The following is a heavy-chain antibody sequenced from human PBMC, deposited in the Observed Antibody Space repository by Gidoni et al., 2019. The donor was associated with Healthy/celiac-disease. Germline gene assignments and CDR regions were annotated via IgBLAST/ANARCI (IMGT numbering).Heavy chain of an antibody. CDR2: ISYDGSNK. V-gene: IGHV3-30*18. Sequence: QVQLVESGGGVVQPGRSLRLSCAASGFTFSSYGMHWVRQAPGKGLEWVAVISYDGSNKYYADSVKGRFTISRDNSKNTLYLQMNSLRAEDTAVYYCAKDLRDGYNYQGADAFDIWGQGTMVTVSS. CDR1: GFTFSSYG. J-gene: IGHJ3*02. CDR3: AKDLRDGYNYQGADAFDI. D-gene: IGHD5-12*01.